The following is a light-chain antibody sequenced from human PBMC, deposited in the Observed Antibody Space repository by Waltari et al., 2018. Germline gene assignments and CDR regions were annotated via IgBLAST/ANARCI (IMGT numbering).Light chain of an antibody. CDR3: CSYAGSYTWV. J-gene: IGLJ3*02. Sequence: QSALTQPRSVSGSPGQSVNISCTGTSSDVGGYNYVSWYQQHPGKAPKLIIYDVSKRPSGVPDRFSGSKSGNTASLTISGLQADIEADYYCCSYAGSYTWVFGGGTKLTVL. V-gene: IGLV2-11*01. CDR2: DVS. CDR1: SSDVGGYNY.